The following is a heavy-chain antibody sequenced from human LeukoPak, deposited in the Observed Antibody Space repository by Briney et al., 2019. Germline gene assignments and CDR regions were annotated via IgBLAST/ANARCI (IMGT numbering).Heavy chain of an antibody. CDR3: AKDRPNFYENSGHYYRRDGDS. CDR1: GFTFSSFE. D-gene: IGHD3-22*01. Sequence: GGSLRLSCAASGFTFSSFEMNWVRQAPGKGLEWVASMCGTAGCTFYPDSVKGRFTISRDNSKNILYLQMNSLRAEDTAIYYCAKDRPNFYENSGHYYRRDGDSWGQGTLVTVSS. CDR2: MCGTAGCT. V-gene: IGHV3-23*01. J-gene: IGHJ5*01.